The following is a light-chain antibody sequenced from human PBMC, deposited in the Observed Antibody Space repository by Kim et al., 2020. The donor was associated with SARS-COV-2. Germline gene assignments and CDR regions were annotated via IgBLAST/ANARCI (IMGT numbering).Light chain of an antibody. CDR3: QVWDSSSDHRV. J-gene: IGLJ3*02. CDR2: YDS. CDR1: NMGSKS. Sequence: APGKTAGITCGGNNMGSKSVHWYQQKPGQAPVLGIYYDSDRPSGIPERFSGSDSGNTATLTISRVEAGDEADYYCQVWDSSSDHRVFGGGTQLTVL. V-gene: IGLV3-21*04.